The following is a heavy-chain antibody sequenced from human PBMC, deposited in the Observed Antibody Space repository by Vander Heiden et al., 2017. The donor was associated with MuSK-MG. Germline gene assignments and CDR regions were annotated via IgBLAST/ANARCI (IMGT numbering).Heavy chain of an antibody. CDR1: GGSISNNNYY. J-gene: IGHJ3*01. V-gene: IGHV4-39*02. Sequence: QLQESGPGLVKLSETLSLTCFVSGGSISNNNYYWGWIRQPPGKGLEWIGSIYYGGSSYYNPSLKSRVAMSVDRSKNHFSLTLSSVTAADTAMYYCARWGLDMIRGPEAFDVWGQGTFGTVSS. D-gene: IGHD3-10*01. CDR2: IYYGGSS. CDR3: ARWGLDMIRGPEAFDV.